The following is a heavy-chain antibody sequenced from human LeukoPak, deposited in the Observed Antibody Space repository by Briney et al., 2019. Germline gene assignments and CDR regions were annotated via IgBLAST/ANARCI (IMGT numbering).Heavy chain of an antibody. D-gene: IGHD3-9*01. CDR1: VGSISSGSYY. Sequence: PSQTLSLTSTGSVGSISSGSYYWRSIRQPAGKGLEWIGRIYTSGSTNYNPSLKSRVTISVDASKNQFSLKLSSVNAADTAVYYCASGLRYFDLYYWGQGTLVTVSS. CDR2: IYTSGST. J-gene: IGHJ4*02. CDR3: ASGLRYFDLYY. V-gene: IGHV4-61*02.